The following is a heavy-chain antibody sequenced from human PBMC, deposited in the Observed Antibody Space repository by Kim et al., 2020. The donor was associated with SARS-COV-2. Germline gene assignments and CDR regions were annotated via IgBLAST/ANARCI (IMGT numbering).Heavy chain of an antibody. Sequence: GGSLRLSCAASGFTFSSYGMHWVRQAPGKGLEWVAVISYDGSNKYYADSVKGRFTISRDNSKNTLYLQMNSLRAEDTAVYYCATVYDFWSGYYGSRLTYYYGMDVGGQGTTVTVSS. D-gene: IGHD3-3*01. CDR2: ISYDGSNK. V-gene: IGHV3-30*03. J-gene: IGHJ6*02. CDR3: ATVYDFWSGYYGSRLTYYYGMDV. CDR1: GFTFSSYG.